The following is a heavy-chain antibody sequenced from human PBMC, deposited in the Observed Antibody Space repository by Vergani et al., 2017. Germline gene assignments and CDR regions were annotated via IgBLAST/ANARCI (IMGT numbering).Heavy chain of an antibody. CDR2: ISYDGSNK. D-gene: IGHD6-13*01. CDR3: ARAPYSSSSARFDP. J-gene: IGHJ5*02. Sequence: VQLVESGGGLVQPGGSLRLSCAASGFTFSSYAMHWVRQAPGKGLEWVAVISYDGSNKYYADSVKGRFTISRDNSKNTLYLQMNSLRAEDTAVYYCARAPYSSSSARFDPWGQGTLVTVSS. V-gene: IGHV3-30-3*01. CDR1: GFTFSSYA.